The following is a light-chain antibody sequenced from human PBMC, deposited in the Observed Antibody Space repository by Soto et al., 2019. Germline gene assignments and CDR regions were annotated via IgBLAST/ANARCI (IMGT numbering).Light chain of an antibody. CDR2: TAS. Sequence: MQLTRSPASVSASVGARVTITCRASQGINSWLAWYQQKPGKAPNLLIYTASSLQRGVPSRFSGSGSGTDFTLTISSLQPEDFATYYCQQAMSFPITFGQGTRLEIK. CDR1: QGINSW. J-gene: IGKJ5*01. CDR3: QQAMSFPIT. V-gene: IGKV1-12*01.